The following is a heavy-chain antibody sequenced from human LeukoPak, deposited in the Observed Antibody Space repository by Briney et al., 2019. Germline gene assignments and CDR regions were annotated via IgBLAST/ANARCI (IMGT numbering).Heavy chain of an antibody. CDR1: GGTFSSYA. J-gene: IGHJ4*02. D-gene: IGHD6-13*01. CDR3: ARYKKYSSSWSPSGD. V-gene: IGHV1-69*04. CDR2: IIPILGIA. Sequence: ASVKVSCKASGGTFSSYAISWVRQAPGQGLEWMGRIIPILGIANYAQKFQGRVTITADKSTSTAYMELSSLRSEDTAVYYCARYKKYSSSWSPSGDWGQGTLVTVSS.